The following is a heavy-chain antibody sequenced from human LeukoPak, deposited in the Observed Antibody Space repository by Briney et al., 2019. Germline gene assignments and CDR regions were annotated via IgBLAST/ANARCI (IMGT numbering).Heavy chain of an antibody. CDR2: ISGSGGRT. CDR1: GFTFRRSV. CDR3: AKDVGDGRELLPDP. V-gene: IGHV3-23*01. Sequence: GGSLRLSCAASGFTFRRSVMNWVRQAPGKGLEWVSAISGSGGRTYYADSVKGRFTISRDNSKNTLYLQINSLRAEDTAVYYCAKDVGDGRELLPDPWGQGTLVTVSS. J-gene: IGHJ5*02. D-gene: IGHD1-26*01.